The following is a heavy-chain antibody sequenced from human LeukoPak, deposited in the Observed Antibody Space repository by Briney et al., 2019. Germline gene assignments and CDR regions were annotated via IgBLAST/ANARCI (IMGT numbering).Heavy chain of an antibody. CDR2: IHNIIRT. CDR1: GSSSSSYY. J-gene: IGHJ4*02. Sequence: SEPLAPTCRAPGSSSSSYYWSGIRQPPGKGREWIGYIHNIIRTNYTPSLKRRVTASADTSKNNVSLSLSSATAADTGVYYCARHGTISSESYFAYWGEGALATVSS. CDR3: ARHGTISSESYFAY. V-gene: IGHV4-59*08. D-gene: IGHD1-14*01.